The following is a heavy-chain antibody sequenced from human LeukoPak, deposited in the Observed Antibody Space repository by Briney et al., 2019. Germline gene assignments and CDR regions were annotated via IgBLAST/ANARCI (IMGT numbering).Heavy chain of an antibody. D-gene: IGHD3-10*01. CDR1: GGSFSGYY. Sequence: PSETLSLTCAAYGGSFSGYYWNWIRQSPGMGLEWIGEINHSGSTNYNPSLKSRVTISVDMPKNQFSLRLTSVTAADTAVYYCARGRVQYYFGSGSQGWFDPWGQGTLVTVSS. V-gene: IGHV4-34*01. CDR3: ARGRVQYYFGSGSQGWFDP. J-gene: IGHJ5*02. CDR2: INHSGST.